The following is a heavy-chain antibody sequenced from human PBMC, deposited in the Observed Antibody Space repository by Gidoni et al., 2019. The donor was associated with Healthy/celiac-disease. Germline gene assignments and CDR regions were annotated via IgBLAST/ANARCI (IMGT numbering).Heavy chain of an antibody. CDR1: GGSISSYY. D-gene: IGHD6-19*01. CDR3: ARVGSSSGLDY. V-gene: IGHV4-59*01. J-gene: IGHJ4*02. CDR2: IYYSGST. Sequence: QVQPQESGPGLVKPSETLSLTCPVAGGSISSYYWSWIRQPPGKGLEWIGYIYYSGSTNYNPSLKSRVTISVDTSKNQFSLKLSSVTAADTAVYYCARVGSSSGLDYWGQGTLVTVSS.